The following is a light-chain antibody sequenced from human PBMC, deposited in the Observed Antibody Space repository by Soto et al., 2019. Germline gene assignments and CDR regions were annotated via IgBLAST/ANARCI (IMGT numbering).Light chain of an antibody. CDR3: QSYDSSLSGNVV. J-gene: IGLJ2*01. V-gene: IGLV1-40*01. CDR1: SSNIGAGYD. CDR2: GNS. Sequence: QSVLAQPPSVSGAPGQRVTISCTGSSSNIGAGYDVHWYQQLPGTAPKLLIYGNSNRPSGGPDRFSGSKSGTSASLAITGLPAEDEADYDGQSYDSSLSGNVVFGGGTKLTVL.